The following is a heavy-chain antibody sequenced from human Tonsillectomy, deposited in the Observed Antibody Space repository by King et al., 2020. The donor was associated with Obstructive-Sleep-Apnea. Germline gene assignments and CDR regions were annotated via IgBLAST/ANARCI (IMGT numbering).Heavy chain of an antibody. CDR1: GGTFSSYA. J-gene: IGHJ4*02. CDR2: IIPILVIA. CDR3: ARDKPYSPYPFDY. V-gene: IGHV1-69*10. Sequence: QLVQSGAEVKKPGSSVKVSCKASGGTFSSYAISWVRQAPGQGLEWMGGIIPILVIANYAQKFQGRVTITADKSTSTAYMELSSLRSEDTAVYYCARDKPYSPYPFDYWGQGTLVTVSS. D-gene: IGHD4-11*01.